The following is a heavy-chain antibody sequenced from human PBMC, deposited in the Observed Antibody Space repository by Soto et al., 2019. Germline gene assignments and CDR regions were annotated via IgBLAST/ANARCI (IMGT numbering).Heavy chain of an antibody. CDR3: ARGGVAARIFDY. CDR1: GYSFSSYW. V-gene: IGHV5-51*01. D-gene: IGHD6-6*01. CDR2: IYPGDSDT. J-gene: IGHJ4*02. Sequence: GESLKISWKGSGYSFSSYWIGWVRQMPGKGLELMGIIYPGDSDTRYSPSFQGQVTISVDKSISTAYLQWSSLKASDSAMYYCARGGVAARIFDYWGQGTLVTVSS.